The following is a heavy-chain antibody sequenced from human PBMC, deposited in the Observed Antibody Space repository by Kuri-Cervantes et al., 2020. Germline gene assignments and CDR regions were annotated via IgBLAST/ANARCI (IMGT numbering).Heavy chain of an antibody. CDR3: ARTHFTGFDP. J-gene: IGHJ5*02. CDR1: GFSLSTSGVG. CDR2: IDWDDDK. V-gene: IGHV2-70D*14. D-gene: IGHD2/OR15-2a*01. Sequence: SGPTLVKPTQTLTLTCTFSGFSLSTSGVGVGWIRQPPGKALEWLARIDWDDDKFYSTSLKTRLTISKDISKNQVVLTMTNMDPVDTATYYCARTHFTGFDPWGQGTLVTVSS.